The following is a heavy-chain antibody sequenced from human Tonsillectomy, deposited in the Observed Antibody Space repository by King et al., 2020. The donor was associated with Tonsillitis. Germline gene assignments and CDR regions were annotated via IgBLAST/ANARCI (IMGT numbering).Heavy chain of an antibody. CDR2: IFSNDEK. Sequence: LTLQESGPVLVKPTETLTLTCTVSGFSLSNTRMGVSWIRQPPGKALEWLAHIFSNDEKSYSTSLKSRLTISRDTSKSQVVLTMTNMDPVDTATYYCARIVASGYCSGGSCYPNWFDPWGQGTLVTVSS. CDR3: ARIVASGYCSGGSCYPNWFDP. J-gene: IGHJ5*02. D-gene: IGHD2-15*01. CDR1: GFSLSNTRMG. V-gene: IGHV2-26*01.